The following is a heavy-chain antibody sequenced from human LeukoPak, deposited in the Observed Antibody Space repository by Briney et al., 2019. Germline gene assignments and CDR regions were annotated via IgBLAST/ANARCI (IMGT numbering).Heavy chain of an antibody. D-gene: IGHD6-19*01. J-gene: IGHJ6*03. V-gene: IGHV1-2*02. CDR1: AYTFTGYY. CDR3: TRSEQFPYYMDV. Sequence: ASVKVSCRASAYTFTGYYMHWVRQAPGQGLEWMGWIYPNSGGTNYAQKFQGRVTMTRDTSISTAYMELSRLRSDDTAVYYCTRSEQFPYYMDVWGKGTTVTVSS. CDR2: IYPNSGGT.